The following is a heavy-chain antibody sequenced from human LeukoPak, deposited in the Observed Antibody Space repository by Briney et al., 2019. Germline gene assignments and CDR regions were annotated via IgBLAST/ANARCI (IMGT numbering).Heavy chain of an antibody. D-gene: IGHD2-21*02. J-gene: IGHJ6*02. CDR2: INTNTGNP. Sequence: GASVKVSCKASGYTFTSYAMNWVRQAPGQGLEWMGWINTNTGNPTYAQGFTGRFVFSLDTSVSTAYLQISSLKAEDTAVYYCARDLRYCGGDCYPYYYYGMDVWGQGTTVTVSS. V-gene: IGHV7-4-1*02. CDR1: GYTFTSYA. CDR3: ARDLRYCGGDCYPYYYYGMDV.